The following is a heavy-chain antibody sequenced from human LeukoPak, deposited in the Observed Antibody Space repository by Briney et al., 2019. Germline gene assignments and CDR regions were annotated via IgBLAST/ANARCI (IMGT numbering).Heavy chain of an antibody. D-gene: IGHD4-17*01. Sequence: SETLSLTCTVSGVSISSYYWSWIRQPPGKGMEWIGYIYYSGSTNYNPSLKSRVAISVDTSKNQFSLKLSSVTAADTAVYYCARDYGDYGRNYYGMDVWGQGTTVTVSS. CDR1: GVSISSYY. V-gene: IGHV4-59*01. CDR2: IYYSGST. J-gene: IGHJ6*02. CDR3: ARDYGDYGRNYYGMDV.